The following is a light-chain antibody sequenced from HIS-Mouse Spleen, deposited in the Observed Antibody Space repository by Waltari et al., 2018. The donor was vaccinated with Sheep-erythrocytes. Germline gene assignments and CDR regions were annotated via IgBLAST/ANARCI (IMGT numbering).Light chain of an antibody. CDR3: QAWDSSTAWNVV. V-gene: IGLV3-1*01. CDR2: QDS. CDR1: KLGDKY. J-gene: IGLJ2*01. Sequence: SYELTQPPSVSVSPGQTASITCSGYKLGDKYACWYEQKPGQSPVLVIYQDSNRPSGIPERFSGSNSGNTATLTISGTQAMDEADYYCQAWDSSTAWNVVFGGGTKLTVL.